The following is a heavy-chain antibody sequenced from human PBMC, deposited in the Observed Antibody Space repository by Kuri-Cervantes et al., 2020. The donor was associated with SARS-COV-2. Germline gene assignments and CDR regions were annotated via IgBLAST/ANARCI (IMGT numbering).Heavy chain of an antibody. D-gene: IGHD4-23*01. Sequence: GGSLRLSCKGSGYSFTSYWIGWVRQMPGKGLEWMGIIYPGDSDTRYSPSFQGQVTISADKSISTAYLQWSSLKASDTAMYYCASLSTVVNLNPDAFDIWGQGIMATVSS. CDR2: IYPGDSDT. J-gene: IGHJ3*02. CDR3: ASLSTVVNLNPDAFDI. CDR1: GYSFTSYW. V-gene: IGHV5-51*01.